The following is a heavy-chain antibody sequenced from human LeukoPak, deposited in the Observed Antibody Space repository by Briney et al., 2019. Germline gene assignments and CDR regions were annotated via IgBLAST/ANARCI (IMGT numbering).Heavy chain of an antibody. CDR3: ARDSSSWYPNWFDP. CDR1: GVTFNNAW. D-gene: IGHD6-13*01. Sequence: GGSLRLSCAASGVTFNNAWMSWVRQAPGKGLEWVSYISSSSSTIYYADSVKGRFTISRDNAKNSLYLQMNSLRAEDTAVYYCARDSSSWYPNWFDPWGQGTLVTVSS. J-gene: IGHJ5*02. V-gene: IGHV3-48*01. CDR2: ISSSSSTI.